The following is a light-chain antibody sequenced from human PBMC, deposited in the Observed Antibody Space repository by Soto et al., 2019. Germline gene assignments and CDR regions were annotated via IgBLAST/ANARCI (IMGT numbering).Light chain of an antibody. V-gene: IGLV2-14*01. CDR3: SSKRTTASLV. Sequence: QSVLTQPASVSGSAGQTITISCTGTSSDVGAYNYVSWYQQHPGKAPKLMIYEVSNRPSGVSDRFSGSKSGNTASLTISGLQAADEADYYCSSKRTTASLVFGTGTKVT. CDR2: EVS. CDR1: SSDVGAYNY. J-gene: IGLJ1*01.